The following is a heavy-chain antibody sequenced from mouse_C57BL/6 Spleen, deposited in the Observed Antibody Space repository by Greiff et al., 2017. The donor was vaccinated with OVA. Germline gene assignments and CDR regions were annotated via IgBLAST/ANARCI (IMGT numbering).Heavy chain of an antibody. CDR3: ARNPITTVVVGDY. Sequence: VKLQESGPGLVQPSQSLSITCTVSGFSLTSYGVHWVRQSPGKGLEWLGVIWSGGSTDYNAAFIYRLSISKDNSKSQFFFKMNSLQADDTAIYYCARNPITTVVVGDYWGQGTTLTVSS. J-gene: IGHJ2*01. V-gene: IGHV2-2*01. D-gene: IGHD1-1*01. CDR2: IWSGGST. CDR1: GFSLTSYG.